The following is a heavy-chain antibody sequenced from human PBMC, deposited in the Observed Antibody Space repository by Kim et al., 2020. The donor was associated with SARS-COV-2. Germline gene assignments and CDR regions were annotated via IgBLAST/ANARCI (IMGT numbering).Heavy chain of an antibody. Sequence: SETLSLTCTVSGGSISTTSYYWGWIRQPPGKGLECIGSVYYSGSTFYNPSLKSRVTISVDTSKSQFSLKLSSVTAADTALYYCARVKRAVVLMVYAEPDAFDIWGQGTMVIVSS. CDR2: VYYSGST. J-gene: IGHJ3*02. CDR3: ARVKRAVVLMVYAEPDAFDI. CDR1: GGSISTTSYY. V-gene: IGHV4-39*01. D-gene: IGHD2-8*01.